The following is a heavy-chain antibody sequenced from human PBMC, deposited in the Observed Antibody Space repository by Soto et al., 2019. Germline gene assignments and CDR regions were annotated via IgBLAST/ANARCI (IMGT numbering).Heavy chain of an antibody. V-gene: IGHV1-46*01. Sequence: ASVKVSCKASAYSFTTYHIHWVRQAPGQGLEWMGLINPDAGATNYAQRFQGRLRLTRDTSTSTVYMELRSLRFDDTAVYYCARGDIVLVPASEGNWFDPWGQGTLVTFSS. CDR3: ARGDIVLVPASEGNWFDP. D-gene: IGHD2-2*01. CDR1: AYSFTTYH. J-gene: IGHJ5*02. CDR2: INPDAGAT.